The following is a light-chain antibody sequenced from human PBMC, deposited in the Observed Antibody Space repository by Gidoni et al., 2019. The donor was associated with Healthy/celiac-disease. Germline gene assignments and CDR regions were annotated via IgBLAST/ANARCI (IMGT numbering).Light chain of an antibody. CDR2: GAS. CDR1: QSVSSSY. Sequence: EIVFTQSPGTLSLSPGESATLSCRASQSVSSSYLAWYQQKPGQAPRLLIYGASSRATGIPDRFSSSGSGTDFTLTISRLEPEDFAVYYCQQYGSSPGITFGQGTRLEIK. J-gene: IGKJ5*01. CDR3: QQYGSSPGIT. V-gene: IGKV3-20*01.